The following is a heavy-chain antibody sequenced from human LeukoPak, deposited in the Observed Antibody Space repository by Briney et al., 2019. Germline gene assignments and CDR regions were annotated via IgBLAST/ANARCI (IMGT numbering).Heavy chain of an antibody. CDR3: ARGAAAGLWFDP. D-gene: IGHD6-13*01. Sequence: GASVKVSCKASGYTFTSYDINWVRQATGQGLEWMGWMSPNSGNTGYAQKFQGRVTMTRNTSISTAYMELSSLRSEDTAVYYCARGAAAGLWFDPWGQGTLVTVSS. J-gene: IGHJ5*02. V-gene: IGHV1-8*01. CDR2: MSPNSGNT. CDR1: GYTFTSYD.